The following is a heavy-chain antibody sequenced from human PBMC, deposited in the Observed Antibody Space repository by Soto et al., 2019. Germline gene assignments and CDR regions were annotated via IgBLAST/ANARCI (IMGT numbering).Heavy chain of an antibody. Sequence: GASVQVSCKASGGTFSSYAISWVRQAPGQGLEWMGGIIPIFGTANYAQKFQGRVTITADESTSTAYMELSSLRSEDTAVYYCAREGGVTPPYYGMDVWGQGTTVTVSS. CDR3: AREGGVTPPYYGMDV. CDR2: IIPIFGTA. J-gene: IGHJ6*02. D-gene: IGHD2-21*02. CDR1: GGTFSSYA. V-gene: IGHV1-69*13.